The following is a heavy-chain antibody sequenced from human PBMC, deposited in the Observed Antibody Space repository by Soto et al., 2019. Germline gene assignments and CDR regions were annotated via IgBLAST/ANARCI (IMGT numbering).Heavy chain of an antibody. CDR2: ISGSGGRT. CDR3: ARHITMDPLLVY. V-gene: IGHV3-23*01. Sequence: GGSLRLSCAASGFTFSSYAMSWVRQAPGKGLEWVSAISGSGGRTYYADSVKGRFTISRDNSKNTLYLQMNSLRAEDTAVYYCARHITMDPLLVYWGQGTLVTVSS. J-gene: IGHJ4*02. D-gene: IGHD3-10*01. CDR1: GFTFSSYA.